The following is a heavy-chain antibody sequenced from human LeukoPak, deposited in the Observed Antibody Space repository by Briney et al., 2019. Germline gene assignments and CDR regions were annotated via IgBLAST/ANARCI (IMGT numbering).Heavy chain of an antibody. V-gene: IGHV3-23*01. D-gene: IGHD3-22*01. Sequence: PGGSLRLSCAASGFTFSRYYLNWVRQAPGKGLEWVSTIPSSGGSTYYADSVKGRFTISRDNSKNTLHVQMNSLRAEDTAVYYCAKHMGSSSGYYFPDWGQGTLVTVSS. CDR1: GFTFSRYY. J-gene: IGHJ4*02. CDR3: AKHMGSSSGYYFPD. CDR2: IPSSGGST.